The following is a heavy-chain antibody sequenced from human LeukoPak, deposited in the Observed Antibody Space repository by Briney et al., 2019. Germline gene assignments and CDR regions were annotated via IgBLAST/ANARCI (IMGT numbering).Heavy chain of an antibody. Sequence: GGSLRLSCAASGFSFSDQYMDWVRQAPGKGLEWVGRIRNKANGYTTEYAVSVKGRFTISRDDSKNSLYLQMNSLKTEDTAVYYCARRVIPAADYFDYWGQGPRSPSPQ. CDR1: GFSFSDQY. V-gene: IGHV3-72*01. J-gene: IGHJ4*02. D-gene: IGHD2-2*01. CDR2: IRNKANGYTT. CDR3: ARRVIPAADYFDY.